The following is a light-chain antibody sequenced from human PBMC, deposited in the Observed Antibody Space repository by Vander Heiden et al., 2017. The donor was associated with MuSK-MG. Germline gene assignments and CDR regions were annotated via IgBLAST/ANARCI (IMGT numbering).Light chain of an antibody. CDR2: GAS. CDR3: QQDGSSPVT. CDR1: QRVSSSY. V-gene: IGKV3-20*01. Sequence: EIVFTQSPGTLSLSPGERATLSCRASQRVSSSYLAWYQQKPGQAPRLLMDGASSRATGIPDRFSGSGSGTDFTLTISRLEPEDFAVYYCQQDGSSPVTFGQGTKVEIK. J-gene: IGKJ1*01.